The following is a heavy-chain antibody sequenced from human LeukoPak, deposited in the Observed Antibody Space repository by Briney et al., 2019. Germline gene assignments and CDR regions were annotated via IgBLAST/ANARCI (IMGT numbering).Heavy chain of an antibody. J-gene: IGHJ6*02. D-gene: IGHD2-8*01. CDR2: IKRDGSGT. Sequence: PGGSLRLSCAASGFTFSFNSMHWVRQGPGNGLVWVSRIKRDGSGTTYADSVKGRVTISRDNAKNTLYLQMNSLRAEDTAVYYCARSNGFGMDVWGQGTTVTVSS. CDR1: GFTFSFNS. V-gene: IGHV3-74*01. CDR3: ARSNGFGMDV.